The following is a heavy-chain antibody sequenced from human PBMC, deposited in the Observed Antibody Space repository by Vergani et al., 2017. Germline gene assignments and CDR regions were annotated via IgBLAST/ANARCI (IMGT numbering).Heavy chain of an antibody. V-gene: IGHV4-39*07. Sequence: QVQLQESGPGLVKPSETLSLTCTVSGGSISSSSYYWGWIRQPPGKGLEWIGSIYYSGSTYYNPSLKSRVTISVDTSKNQFSLKLSSVTAADTAVYYCARDRTFGGVIVGTDYWGQGTLVTVSS. CDR3: ARDRTFGGVIVGTDY. J-gene: IGHJ4*02. CDR1: GGSISSSSYY. CDR2: IYYSGST. D-gene: IGHD3-16*02.